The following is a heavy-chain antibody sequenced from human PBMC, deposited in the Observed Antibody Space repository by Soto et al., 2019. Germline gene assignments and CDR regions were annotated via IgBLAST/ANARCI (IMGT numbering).Heavy chain of an antibody. D-gene: IGHD3-16*01. Sequence: PSETLSLTCAVSGDSISSRDWWTWVRQPPGKGLEWIGEIYHSGSTNYSPTLESRVTMSVDMSKNQFSLKLTSVTAADTAVYFCGIVDMITFGGITGPNDAFDRWGQGKMVTVSS. CDR1: GDSISSRDW. V-gene: IGHV4-4*02. J-gene: IGHJ3*01. CDR3: GIVDMITFGGITGPNDAFDR. CDR2: IYHSGST.